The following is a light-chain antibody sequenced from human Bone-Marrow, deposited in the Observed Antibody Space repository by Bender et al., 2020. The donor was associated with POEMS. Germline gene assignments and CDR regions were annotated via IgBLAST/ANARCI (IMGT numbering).Light chain of an antibody. Sequence: QSALTQPRSVSGSPGQSVTISCTGTSSDIGRYNYVYWYQHHPGKAPKLIIFDVSKRPSGVPDRFSGSKSGDTASLTISGLQAEDEADYYCCSYAGSSTYWVFGGGTKLTVL. CDR3: CSYAGSSTYWV. CDR1: SSDIGRYNY. CDR2: DVS. J-gene: IGLJ3*02. V-gene: IGLV2-11*02.